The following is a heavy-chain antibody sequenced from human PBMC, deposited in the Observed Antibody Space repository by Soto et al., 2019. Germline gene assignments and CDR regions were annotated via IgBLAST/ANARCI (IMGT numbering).Heavy chain of an antibody. D-gene: IGHD3-10*01. V-gene: IGHV3-21*01. Sequence: EVQLVESGGGLVKPGGSLRLSCAASGFTFSSYSMNWVRQAPGKGLEWVSSISSSSSYIYYADSVKGRFTISRDNAKNSLYLQMNSLRAEDTAVYYCARDGGRGVTWFDPWGQGTLVTVSS. J-gene: IGHJ5*02. CDR1: GFTFSSYS. CDR2: ISSSSSYI. CDR3: ARDGGRGVTWFDP.